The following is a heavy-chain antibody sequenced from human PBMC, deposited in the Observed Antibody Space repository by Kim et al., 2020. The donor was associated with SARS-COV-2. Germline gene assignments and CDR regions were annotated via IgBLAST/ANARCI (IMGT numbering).Heavy chain of an antibody. D-gene: IGHD1-26*01. J-gene: IGHJ4*02. CDR3: ARRVPGRWRQWGYFDY. V-gene: IGHV5-51*01. Sequence: FQGQVTISADKSISTAYLQWSSLKASDTAMYYCARRVPGRWRQWGYFDYWGQGTLVTVSS.